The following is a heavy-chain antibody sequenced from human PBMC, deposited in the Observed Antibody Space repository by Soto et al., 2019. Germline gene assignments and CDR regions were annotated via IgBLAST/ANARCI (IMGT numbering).Heavy chain of an antibody. CDR3: ARAGSPFHSDSTGYWGFDY. CDR1: GFTFSDHQ. CDR2: IYSSGTK. J-gene: IGHJ4*02. V-gene: IGHV3-53*01. Sequence: EVQLVESGGGLIQPGGSLRLSCAASGFTFSDHQMNWVRQAPGRGLEWVSVIYSSGTKYYGDYVKGRCTISSDNSKNTLYLQMNSLRPEDTAIYYCARAGSPFHSDSTGYWGFDYWGQGTLVTVSS. D-gene: IGHD3-9*01.